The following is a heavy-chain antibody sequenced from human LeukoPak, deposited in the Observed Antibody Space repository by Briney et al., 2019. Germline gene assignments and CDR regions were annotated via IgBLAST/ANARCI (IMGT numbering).Heavy chain of an antibody. D-gene: IGHD5-18*01. V-gene: IGHV1-69*05. Sequence: SVKVSCKASGGTFSSSAISWVRQAPGQGLEWMGGIIPIFGTANYAQKFQGRVTITTDESTSTAYMELSSLRSEDTAVYYCAMAPAYGYSYGYVYWGQGTLVTVSS. CDR1: GGTFSSSA. CDR2: IIPIFGTA. CDR3: AMAPAYGYSYGYVY. J-gene: IGHJ4*02.